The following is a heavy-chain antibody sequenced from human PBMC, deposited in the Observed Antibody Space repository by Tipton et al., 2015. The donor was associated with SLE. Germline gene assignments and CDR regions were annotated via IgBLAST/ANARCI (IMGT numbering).Heavy chain of an antibody. CDR1: GFTFSSYS. V-gene: IGHV4-34*01. CDR3: AGDGGDMVRGVIYY. J-gene: IGHJ4*02. CDR2: INHSGST. Sequence: LRLSCAASGFTFSSYSMSWIRQPPGKGLEWIGEINHSGSTNYNPSLKSRVTISVDTSKNQFSLKLSSVTAADTAVYYCAGDGGDMVRGVIYYWGQGTLVTVSS. D-gene: IGHD3-10*01.